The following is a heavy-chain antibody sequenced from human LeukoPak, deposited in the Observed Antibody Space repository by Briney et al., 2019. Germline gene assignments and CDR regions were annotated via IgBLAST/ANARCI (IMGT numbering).Heavy chain of an antibody. CDR2: ISWNSGSI. D-gene: IGHD3-10*01. CDR1: GFTFDDYA. Sequence: GGSLRLSCGDSGFTFDDYAMHWVLQAPGKGLEWISGISWNSGSIGYADSVKGRFTISRDNAKNSLYLQMNSLRAEDTALYYCARAEIYGSGSYFPIDYWGQGTLVTVSS. CDR3: ARAEIYGSGSYFPIDY. V-gene: IGHV3-9*01. J-gene: IGHJ4*02.